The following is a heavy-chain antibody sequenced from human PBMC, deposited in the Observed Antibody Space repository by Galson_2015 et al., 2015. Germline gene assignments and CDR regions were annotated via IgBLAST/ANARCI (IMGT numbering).Heavy chain of an antibody. CDR2: IYSGGST. D-gene: IGHD1-1*01. V-gene: IGHV3-53*01. CDR3: AGSTTGTTGYYYYGMDV. J-gene: IGHJ6*02. Sequence: SLRLSCAASGFTVSSNYMSWVRQAPGKGLEWVSVIYSGGSTYYADSVKGRFTISRDNSKNTLYLQMNSLRAEDTAVYYCAGSTTGTTGYYYYGMDVWGQGTTVTVSS. CDR1: GFTVSSNY.